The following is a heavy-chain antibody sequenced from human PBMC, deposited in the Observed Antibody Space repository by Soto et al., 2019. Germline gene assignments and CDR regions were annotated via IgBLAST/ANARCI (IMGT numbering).Heavy chain of an antibody. J-gene: IGHJ6*02. D-gene: IGHD3-3*01. CDR1: GGSISSYY. V-gene: IGHV4-59*01. CDR2: IYYSGST. Sequence: PSETLSLTCTVSGGSISSYYWSWIRQPPGKGLEWIGYIYYSGSTNYNPSLKSRVTISVDTSKNQFSLKLSSVTAADTAVYYCARVPYYDFWSGYYKDYYYYGMDVWGQGTTVTVSS. CDR3: ARVPYYDFWSGYYKDYYYYGMDV.